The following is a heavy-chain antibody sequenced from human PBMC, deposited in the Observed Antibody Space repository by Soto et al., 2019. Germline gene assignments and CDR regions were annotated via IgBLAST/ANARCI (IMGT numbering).Heavy chain of an antibody. CDR3: AREDSSSWYYYYGMDV. D-gene: IGHD6-13*01. J-gene: IGHJ6*02. Sequence: QVQLVQSGAEVKKPGSSVKVSCKASGGTFSSYTISWVRQAPGQGLEWMGRIIPILGIANYAQKFQGRVKITADKSTSTAYMELSSLRSADTAVYYCAREDSSSWYYYYGMDVWGQGTTVTVSS. CDR2: IIPILGIA. V-gene: IGHV1-69*08. CDR1: GGTFSSYT.